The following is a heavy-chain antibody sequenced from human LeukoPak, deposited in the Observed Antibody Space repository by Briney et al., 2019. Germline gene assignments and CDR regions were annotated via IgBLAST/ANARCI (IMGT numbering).Heavy chain of an antibody. CDR3: ARVYYGSGTRFDL. CDR1: GGSISSSNW. Sequence: SETLSLTCAVSGGSISSSNWWSWVRQPPGQGLEWIGEIYHSGSTNYNPSLKSRVTISVDKSKNQFSLKLSSVTAADTAVYYCARVYYGSGTRFDLWGRGTLVTVSS. CDR2: IYHSGST. J-gene: IGHJ2*01. D-gene: IGHD3-10*01. V-gene: IGHV4-4*02.